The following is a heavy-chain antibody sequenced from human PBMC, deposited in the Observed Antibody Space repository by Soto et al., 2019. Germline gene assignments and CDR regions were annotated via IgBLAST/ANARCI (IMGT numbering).Heavy chain of an antibody. D-gene: IGHD2-15*01. V-gene: IGHV3-21*01. CDR3: ARYCSGGSCYSYYYYGMDV. J-gene: IGHJ6*02. CDR2: ISSSSRYI. Sequence: EVQLVESGGRLVKPGGSLRLSCAASGFTFSTYNMNWVRQAPGKGLEWVSSISSSSRYIYYADSVKGRFTISRDNAKNSLYLQMNSLRAEDTAVYYCARYCSGGSCYSYYYYGMDVWGQGTTVTVSS. CDR1: GFTFSTYN.